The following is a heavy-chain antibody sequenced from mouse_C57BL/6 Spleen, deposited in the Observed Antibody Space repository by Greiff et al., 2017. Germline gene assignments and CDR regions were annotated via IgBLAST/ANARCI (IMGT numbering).Heavy chain of an antibody. D-gene: IGHD2-5*01. V-gene: IGHV1-22*01. CDR2: INPNNGGT. CDR1: GYTFTDYN. Sequence: EVQLQQSGPELVKPGASVKMSCKASGYTFTDYNMHWVKQSHGKSLEWIGYINPNNGGTSYNQKFKGKAILTADKSSSTAYMELRSLTSEYSAVYYCTRGSNLYYAMDYWGQGTSVTVSS. J-gene: IGHJ4*01. CDR3: TRGSNLYYAMDY.